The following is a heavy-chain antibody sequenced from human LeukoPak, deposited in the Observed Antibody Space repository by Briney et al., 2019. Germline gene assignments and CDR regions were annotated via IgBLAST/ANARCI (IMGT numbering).Heavy chain of an antibody. CDR3: ARASWELFFDY. Sequence: GRSLRLSCAASGFTFSSYGMHWVRQAPGKGLEWVAVISYDGSNKYYADSVKGRFTISRDNSKNTLYLQMNSLRAEDTAVYYCARASWELFFDYWGQGTLVTVSS. V-gene: IGHV3-30*03. D-gene: IGHD1-26*01. CDR1: GFTFSSYG. J-gene: IGHJ4*02. CDR2: ISYDGSNK.